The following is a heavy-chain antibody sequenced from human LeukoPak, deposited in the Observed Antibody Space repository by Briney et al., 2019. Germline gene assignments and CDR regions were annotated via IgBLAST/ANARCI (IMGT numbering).Heavy chain of an antibody. Sequence: PSETLSLTCAVYGLSFSGYYWSWIRQPPGKGLEWIGEINHSGSTNYNPALKSRVTISVDTSKNQFSLKLSSVTAADAAVYYCARDRGTRVIAVAGRYYYGMDVWGQGTTVTVSS. D-gene: IGHD6-19*01. CDR2: INHSGST. J-gene: IGHJ6*02. CDR1: GLSFSGYY. CDR3: ARDRGTRVIAVAGRYYYGMDV. V-gene: IGHV4-34*01.